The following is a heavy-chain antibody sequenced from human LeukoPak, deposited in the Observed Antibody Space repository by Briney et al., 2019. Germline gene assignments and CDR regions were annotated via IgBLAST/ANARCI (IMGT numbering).Heavy chain of an antibody. CDR1: GFTFDEYA. CDR3: VRDHVGGSCVDCPLGDAFDT. Sequence: PGRSLRLSCAASGFTFDEYAMHWVRQAPGKGLEWVSGISWSRYIIEYADSVRGRFTISRDSAKNSLFLQMNSLRAEDSAMYYCVRDHVGGSCVDCPLGDAFDTWAKGQWSPSLQ. D-gene: IGHD2-15*01. J-gene: IGHJ3*02. V-gene: IGHV3-9*01. CDR2: ISWSRYII.